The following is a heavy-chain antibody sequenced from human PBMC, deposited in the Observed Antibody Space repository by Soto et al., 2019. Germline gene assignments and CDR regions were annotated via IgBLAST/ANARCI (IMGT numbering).Heavy chain of an antibody. D-gene: IGHD6-19*01. CDR2: IGGAGNDI. CDR3: AKRYSSAWEAGMDV. V-gene: IGHV3-23*01. CDR1: GFAFSNFH. Sequence: EMQVLESGGGLVQPGGSLRLSCAASGFAFSNFHMNWVRQAPGKGLQWVSTIGGAGNDIHYADSVKGRFTVSRDNSKNTLLLQMDGLRDDDPAIYYCAKRYSSAWEAGMDVWGRGTTVTVSS. J-gene: IGHJ6*02.